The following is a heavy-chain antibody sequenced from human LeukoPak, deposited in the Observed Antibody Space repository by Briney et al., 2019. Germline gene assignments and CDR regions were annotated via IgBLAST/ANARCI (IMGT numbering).Heavy chain of an antibody. CDR1: GGSFSGYY. CDR3: ARRPGSGSYSLGY. CDR2: INHSGST. D-gene: IGHD3-10*01. J-gene: IGHJ4*02. Sequence: SETLSLTCAVYGGSFSGYYWSWIRQPPGKGLEWIGEINHSGSTNYNPSLKSRVTISVDTSKNQFSLKLSSVTAAGTAVYYCARRPGSGSYSLGYWGQGTLVTVSS. V-gene: IGHV4-34*01.